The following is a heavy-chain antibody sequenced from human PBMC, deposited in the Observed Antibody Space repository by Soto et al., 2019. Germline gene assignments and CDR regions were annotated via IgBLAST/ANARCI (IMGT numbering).Heavy chain of an antibody. Sequence: GGSLRLSCAASGFTFSSYAMSWVRQAPGKGLEWVSAISGSGGSTYYADSVKGRFTISRDNSKNTLYLQMNSLRAEDTAVYYCAKARRVSHYYYGMDVWGQGTTVTVSS. CDR3: AKARRVSHYYYGMDV. CDR2: ISGSGGST. CDR1: GFTFSSYA. D-gene: IGHD6-6*01. J-gene: IGHJ6*02. V-gene: IGHV3-23*01.